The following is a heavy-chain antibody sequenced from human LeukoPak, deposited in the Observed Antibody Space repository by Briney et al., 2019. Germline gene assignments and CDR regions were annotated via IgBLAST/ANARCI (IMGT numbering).Heavy chain of an antibody. CDR2: IYYSGSA. CDR1: GGSISDYY. J-gene: IGHJ5*02. D-gene: IGHD2-15*01. Sequence: SETLSLTCPVSGGSISDYYWSWIRQPPGKGLEWIGCIYYSGSANYNPSLKSRVTILVDTSKNQFSLKLSSVTAADTAVYYCARVGSGGFYNWFDPWGQGILVTVSS. CDR3: ARVGSGGFYNWFDP. V-gene: IGHV4-59*01.